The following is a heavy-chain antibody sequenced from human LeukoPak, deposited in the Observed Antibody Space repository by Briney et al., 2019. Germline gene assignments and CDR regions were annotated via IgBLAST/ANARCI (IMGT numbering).Heavy chain of an antibody. CDR2: INHSGST. D-gene: IGHD5-18*01. V-gene: IGHV4-34*01. CDR3: ARGRLDTAMVTFGDYGTVDY. CDR1: GGSFSGYY. Sequence: PSETLSLTCAVYGGSFSGYYWSWIRQPPGKGLEWIGEINHSGSTNYNPSLKSRVTISVDTSKNQFSLKLSSVTAADTAVYYCARGRLDTAMVTFGDYGTVDYWGQEPWSPSPQ. J-gene: IGHJ4*01.